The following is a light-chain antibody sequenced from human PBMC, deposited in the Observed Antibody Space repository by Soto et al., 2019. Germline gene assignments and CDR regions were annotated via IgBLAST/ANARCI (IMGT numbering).Light chain of an antibody. CDR1: QSVSSN. CDR2: GAS. CDR3: QQYHNWPPGT. J-gene: IGKJ1*01. V-gene: IGKV3-15*01. Sequence: EIVMTQSPATLSVSPGERATLSCRASQSVSSNLAWYQQKPGQTPRLLIYGASTRATGIPARFSGSGSGTEFTLTISSLQSGDFAGYYCQQYHNWPPGTFGQGTKVEIK.